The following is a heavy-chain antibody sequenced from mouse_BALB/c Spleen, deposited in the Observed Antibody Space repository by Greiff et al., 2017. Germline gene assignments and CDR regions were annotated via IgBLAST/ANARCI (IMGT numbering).Heavy chain of an antibody. Sequence: QLQQSGPELVKPGASVKIPCKASGYTFTDYNMDWVKQSHGKSLEWIGDINPNNGGTIYNQKFKGKATLTVDKSSSTAYMELRSLTSEDTAVYYCARSSLLRHGGFAYWGQGTLVTVSA. J-gene: IGHJ3*01. V-gene: IGHV1-18*01. CDR3: ARSSLLRHGGFAY. CDR2: INPNNGGT. CDR1: GYTFTDYN. D-gene: IGHD1-2*01.